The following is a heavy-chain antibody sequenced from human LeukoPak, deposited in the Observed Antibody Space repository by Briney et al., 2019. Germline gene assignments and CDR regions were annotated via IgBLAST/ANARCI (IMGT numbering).Heavy chain of an antibody. Sequence: GASVKVSCKASGYTFSAYGISWVRQAPGQELEWMGYISAYSGNTNYAQRLQGRVTMTTDTSTSTAYMELRSLRSDGTAVYFCARDSHIAGVAYYFDYWGQGTLVTVSS. CDR1: GYTFSAYG. V-gene: IGHV1-18*01. CDR3: ARDSHIAGVAYYFDY. D-gene: IGHD6-13*01. CDR2: ISAYSGNT. J-gene: IGHJ4*02.